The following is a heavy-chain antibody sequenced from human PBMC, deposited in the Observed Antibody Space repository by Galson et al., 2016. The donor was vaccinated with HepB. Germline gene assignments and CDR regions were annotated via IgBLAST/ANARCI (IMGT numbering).Heavy chain of an antibody. J-gene: IGHJ4*02. CDR1: GVTFSNHG. D-gene: IGHD4-11*01. V-gene: IGHV3-33*01. Sequence: SLRLSCAVSGVTFSNHGFHWVRQAPGKGPEWVAFIWYDGGRRYYADSVNGRFTISRDDSKNTLYLEMTSLRADDTAVCYCARDRAEQYFDYWGQGTLVTVPS. CDR3: ARDRAEQYFDY. CDR2: IWYDGGRR.